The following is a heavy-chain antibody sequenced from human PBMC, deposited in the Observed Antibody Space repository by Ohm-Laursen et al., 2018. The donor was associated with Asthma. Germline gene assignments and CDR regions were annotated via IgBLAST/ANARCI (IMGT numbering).Heavy chain of an antibody. CDR1: GGSVSSGSYY. V-gene: IGHV4-31*02. CDR2: IYFTGST. Sequence: SQTLSLTCTVSGGSVSSGSYYWSWIRQPPGKGLEWIAYIYFTGSTYYNPSLKSRVALSIDTSTSQFSLKLSSVTAADTAVYYCAREMTVETRAFDIWGQGRMGTVSS. D-gene: IGHD4-23*01. J-gene: IGHJ3*02. CDR3: AREMTVETRAFDI.